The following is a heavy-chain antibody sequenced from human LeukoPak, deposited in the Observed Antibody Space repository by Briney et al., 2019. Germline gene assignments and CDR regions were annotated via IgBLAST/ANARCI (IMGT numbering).Heavy chain of an antibody. CDR3: AAGTGRSDFDY. J-gene: IGHJ4*02. CDR2: IKSKTDVGTR. Sequence: PGGSLTLSCAASGFTFSYAWMSWVRQAPGKGLEWVGRIKSKTDVGTRDFAALVKGRFIISRDDSKNTVYLQMASLKTEDTAVYYCAAGTGRSDFDYWGQGTLVTVSS. CDR1: GFTFSYAW. V-gene: IGHV3-15*01. D-gene: IGHD3/OR15-3a*01.